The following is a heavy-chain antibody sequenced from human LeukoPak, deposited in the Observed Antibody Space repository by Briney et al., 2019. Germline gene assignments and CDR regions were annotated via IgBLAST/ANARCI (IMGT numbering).Heavy chain of an antibody. CDR2: ISSSSSTI. CDR1: GFTFSSYA. V-gene: IGHV3-48*01. CDR3: ARDPTVTTGPEYFQH. J-gene: IGHJ1*01. D-gene: IGHD4-17*01. Sequence: GGSLRLSCAASGFTFSSYAMSWVRQAPGKGLEWVSYISSSSSTIYYADSVKGRFTISRDNAKNSLYLQMNSLRAEDTAVYYCARDPTVTTGPEYFQHWGQGTLVTVSS.